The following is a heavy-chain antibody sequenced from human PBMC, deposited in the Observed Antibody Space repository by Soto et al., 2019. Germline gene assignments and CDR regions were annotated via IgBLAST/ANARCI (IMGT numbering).Heavy chain of an antibody. CDR2: INHSGST. J-gene: IGHJ4*02. Sequence: PSETLSLTCAVYGGSFSGYYLSWIRQPPGKGLEWIGEINHSGSTNYNPSLKSRVTISVDTSKNQFSLKLSSVTAADTAVYYCARGRVFYCSGGSCYPRRPTFDYWGQGTLVTVSS. CDR1: GGSFSGYY. V-gene: IGHV4-34*01. CDR3: ARGRVFYCSGGSCYPRRPTFDY. D-gene: IGHD2-15*01.